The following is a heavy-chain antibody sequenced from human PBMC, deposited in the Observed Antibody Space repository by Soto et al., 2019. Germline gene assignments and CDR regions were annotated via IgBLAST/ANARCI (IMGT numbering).Heavy chain of an antibody. CDR3: ARGPVVLWFGAYYYYGMGV. D-gene: IGHD3-10*01. CDR2: MNPNSGNT. CDR1: GYTFTSYD. V-gene: IGHV1-8*01. J-gene: IGHJ6*02. Sequence: ASVKVSCKASGYTFTSYDINWVRQATGQGLEWMGWMNPNSGNTGYAQKFQGRVTMTRNTSISTAYMELSSLRSEDTAVYYCARGPVVLWFGAYYYYGMGVWGQGTTVTVSS.